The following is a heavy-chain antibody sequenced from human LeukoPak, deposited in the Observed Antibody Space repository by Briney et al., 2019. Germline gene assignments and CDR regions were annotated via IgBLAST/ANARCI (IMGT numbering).Heavy chain of an antibody. J-gene: IGHJ6*02. D-gene: IGHD2-2*01. CDR1: GGSFSGYY. CDR3: ARDARGSTSLYYYYGMDV. CDR2: INHSGST. V-gene: IGHV4-34*01. Sequence: SETLSLTCAVYGGSFSGYYWSWIRQPPGKGLEWIGEINHSGSTNYNPSLKSRVIISVDASKNQFSLKLSSVTAADTAVYYCARDARGSTSLYYYYGMDVWGQGTTVTVSS.